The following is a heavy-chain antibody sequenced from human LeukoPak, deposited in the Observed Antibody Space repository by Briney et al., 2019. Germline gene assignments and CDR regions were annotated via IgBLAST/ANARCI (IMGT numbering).Heavy chain of an antibody. Sequence: SQTLSLTCTVSGGSISSGGYYWRWIRQHPGKGLERIGYIYYSGSTYYNPSFKSRVTMSVDTSKNQFSLKLSSVTAADTAVYYCARVVYSGLEVDDWGQGTLVTVSS. V-gene: IGHV4-31*03. CDR2: IYYSGST. CDR3: ARVVYSGLEVDD. D-gene: IGHD1-26*01. J-gene: IGHJ4*02. CDR1: GGSISSGGYY.